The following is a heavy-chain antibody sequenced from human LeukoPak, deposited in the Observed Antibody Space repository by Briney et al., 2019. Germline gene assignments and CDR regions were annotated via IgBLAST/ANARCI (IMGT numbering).Heavy chain of an antibody. CDR3: AREGESSSWYGFDY. D-gene: IGHD6-13*01. CDR1: GFTFSDYY. Sequence: PGGSLRLSFAASGFTFSDYYRSWIRQAPGKGLEWVSYISSSSSYTNYADSVKGRFTISRDNAKNSLYLQMNSLRAEDTAVYYCAREGESSSWYGFDYWGQGTLVAVSS. J-gene: IGHJ4*02. V-gene: IGHV3-11*06. CDR2: ISSSSSYT.